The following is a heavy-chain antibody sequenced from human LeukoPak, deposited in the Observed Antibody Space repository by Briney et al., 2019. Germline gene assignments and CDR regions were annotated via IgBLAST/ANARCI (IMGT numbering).Heavy chain of an antibody. V-gene: IGHV4-59*08. J-gene: IGHJ4*02. D-gene: IGHD6-13*01. CDR2: IHDRGDT. Sequence: PSETLSLTCTVSGGSVSDYYWSWIRQSPGRGLEWIAYIHDRGDTNYNPSLKSRVSISVDTSKNQFSLKLTSVTAADTAVYFCAGSYSSTWSPSDYWGRGTRVTVSS. CDR3: AGSYSSTWSPSDY. CDR1: GGSVSDYY.